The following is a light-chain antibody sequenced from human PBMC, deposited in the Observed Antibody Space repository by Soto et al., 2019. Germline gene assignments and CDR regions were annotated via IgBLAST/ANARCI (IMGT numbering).Light chain of an antibody. CDR2: GAS. Sequence: EIVMTQSPATLSVSPGERATLSCRARQSVSSNLAWYQQKPGQAPRLLIYGASTGAAGFPARFSGSGSGTELTLTISSLQAEDFAVYYCQQYNNWPITFGRGTRLEIK. CDR3: QQYNNWPIT. CDR1: QSVSSN. J-gene: IGKJ5*01. V-gene: IGKV3-15*01.